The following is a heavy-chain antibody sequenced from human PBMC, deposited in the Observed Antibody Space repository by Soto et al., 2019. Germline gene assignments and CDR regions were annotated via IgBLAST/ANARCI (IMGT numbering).Heavy chain of an antibody. CDR3: ARDKITGLLDY. Sequence: PSETLSLTCAVYGGYFSGYYWTWIRQPPGTGLEWIGEINHSGSTNYNPSLKSRVTISVGTSKNQFSLKLTSMTAADTAVYYCARDKITGLLDYWGQGTLVTVSS. CDR1: GGYFSGYY. J-gene: IGHJ4*02. D-gene: IGHD2-8*02. CDR2: INHSGST. V-gene: IGHV4-34*01.